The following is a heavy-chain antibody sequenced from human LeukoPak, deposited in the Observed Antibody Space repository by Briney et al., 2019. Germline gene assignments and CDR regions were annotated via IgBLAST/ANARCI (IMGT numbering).Heavy chain of an antibody. V-gene: IGHV4-59*01. J-gene: IGHJ4*02. D-gene: IGHD5-18*01. CDR2: IYYSGST. CDR1: GGSISSYY. CDR3: ARSKDGYGYDCFDY. Sequence: SETLSLTCTVSGGSISSYYWSWIRQPPGKGLEWIGYIYYSGSTNYNPSLKSRVTISVDTSKNQFSLKLSSVTAADTAAYYCARSKDGYGYDCFDYWGQGTLVTVSS.